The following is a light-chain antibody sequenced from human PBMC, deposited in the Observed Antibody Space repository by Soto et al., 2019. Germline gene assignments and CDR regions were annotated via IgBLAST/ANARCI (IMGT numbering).Light chain of an antibody. Sequence: IMLKQSPVTLSLSKGETATLSCRASQSVSSSYLAWYQQKPGQAPRLLIYGASSRATGIPDRFSGSGSGTDFTLTISRLEPEDFAVYYCQQYGSSQITFGQGTRLEI. J-gene: IGKJ5*01. CDR1: QSVSSSY. V-gene: IGKV3-20*01. CDR3: QQYGSSQIT. CDR2: GAS.